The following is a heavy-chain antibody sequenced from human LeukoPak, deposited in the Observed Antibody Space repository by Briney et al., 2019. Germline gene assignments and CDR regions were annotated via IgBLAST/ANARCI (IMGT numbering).Heavy chain of an antibody. D-gene: IGHD4-23*01. CDR1: GYTFTAYS. Sequence: ASVKVSCKASGYTFTAYSMHWVRQAPGQGLEYMGWMNPNSGNTGYAQKFQGRVTITRNTSISTAYMELSSLRSEDTAVYYCARGLRYGGNSYDYWGQGTLVTVSS. V-gene: IGHV1-8*03. CDR2: MNPNSGNT. J-gene: IGHJ4*02. CDR3: ARGLRYGGNSYDY.